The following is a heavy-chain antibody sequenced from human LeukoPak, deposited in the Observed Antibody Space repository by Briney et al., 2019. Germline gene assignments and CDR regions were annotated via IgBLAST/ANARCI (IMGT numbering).Heavy chain of an antibody. J-gene: IGHJ4*02. V-gene: IGHV3-30*03. CDR1: GFTFSGHG. D-gene: IGHD3-3*01. Sequence: GGSLRLSCAPSGFTFSGHGMHWVRQAPGKGLEWVAIISNDGSRKYYAHSGEGRFTISRDNSKNTLYLQMDSLRAEDTAVYYCARDRAWNYFDYWGQGTLVTVSS. CDR3: ARDRAWNYFDY. CDR2: ISNDGSRK.